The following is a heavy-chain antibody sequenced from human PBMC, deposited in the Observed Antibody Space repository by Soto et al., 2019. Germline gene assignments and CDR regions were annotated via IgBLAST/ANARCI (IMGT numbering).Heavy chain of an antibody. CDR2: ISYDGSNK. D-gene: IGHD3-16*01. CDR1: GFTFSSYA. CDR3: ARGILGGY. V-gene: IGHV3-30-3*01. J-gene: IGHJ4*02. Sequence: AGGSLRLSCAASGFTFSSYAMHWVRQAPGKGLEWVAVISYDGSNKYYADSVKGRFTISRDNSKNTLYLQMNSLRAEDTAVYYCARGILGGYWGQGTLVTVSS.